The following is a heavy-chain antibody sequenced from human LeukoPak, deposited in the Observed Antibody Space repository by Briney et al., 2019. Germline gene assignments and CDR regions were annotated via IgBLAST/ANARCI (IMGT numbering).Heavy chain of an antibody. CDR1: GFTVDSNY. V-gene: IGHV3-23*01. CDR2: ISGGGGST. Sequence: GGSLRLSCAASGFTVDSNYLSWVRQAPGKGLEWVSTISGGGGSTYYADSVKGRFTISRDNSKNTLYLQVNSLRAEDTAVYYCAKGGKWDVTPFDYWGQGTLVTVSS. J-gene: IGHJ4*02. CDR3: AKGGKWDVTPFDY. D-gene: IGHD1-26*01.